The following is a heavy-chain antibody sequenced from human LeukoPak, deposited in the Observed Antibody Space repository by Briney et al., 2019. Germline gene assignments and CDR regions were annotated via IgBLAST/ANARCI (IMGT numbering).Heavy chain of an antibody. V-gene: IGHV4-39*01. CDR2: IYYSGST. CDR3: ARVEIPGGSGLRGFGYFDL. J-gene: IGHJ2*01. D-gene: IGHD2-15*01. CDR1: GGSISSSSYY. Sequence: SETLSLTCTVSGGSISSSSYYWGWIRQPPGKGLEWIGSIYYSGSTYYNPSLKSRVTISVDTSKNQFSLKLSSVTAADTAVYYCARVEIPGGSGLRGFGYFDLWGRGTLVTVSS.